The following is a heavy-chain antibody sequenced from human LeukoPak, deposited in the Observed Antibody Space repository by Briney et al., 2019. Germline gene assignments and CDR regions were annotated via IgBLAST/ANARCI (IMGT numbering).Heavy chain of an antibody. CDR2: IYSGGST. V-gene: IGHV3-53*01. Sequence: GGSLRLSCAASGFTFNSNYMSWVRQAPGKGLEWVSIIYSGGSTYYADSVKGRFTISRDNSKNTLYLQMNSLRAEDTAVYYCAKTRPLDSSSWSHGDYWGQGALVTVSS. J-gene: IGHJ4*02. CDR1: GFTFNSNY. CDR3: AKTRPLDSSSWSHGDY. D-gene: IGHD6-13*01.